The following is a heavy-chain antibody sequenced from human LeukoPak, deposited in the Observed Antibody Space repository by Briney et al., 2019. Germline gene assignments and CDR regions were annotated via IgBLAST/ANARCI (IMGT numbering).Heavy chain of an antibody. CDR3: ARGGITGTTAHFDY. D-gene: IGHD1-20*01. Sequence: ASVKVSCKASGYTFTGYYMHWVRQAPGQGLEWMGWINANSGGTNYAQTFKGRVTMTRDTSISTAYMELSRLRSDDTAVYYCARGGITGTTAHFDYWGQGTLVTASS. CDR2: INANSGGT. V-gene: IGHV1-2*02. J-gene: IGHJ4*02. CDR1: GYTFTGYY.